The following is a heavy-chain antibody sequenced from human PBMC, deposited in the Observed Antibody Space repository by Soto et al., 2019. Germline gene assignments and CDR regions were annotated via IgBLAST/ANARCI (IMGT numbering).Heavy chain of an antibody. CDR1: GFTFSSYA. J-gene: IGHJ6*02. D-gene: IGHD3-3*01. Sequence: GGSLRLSCAASGFTFSSYAMSWVRQAPGKGLEWVSAISGSGGSTYYADSVKGRFTISRDNSKNTLYLQMNSLRAEDTAVYYCARMVLRFLEWLATDSGMDVWGQGTTVTVSS. V-gene: IGHV3-23*01. CDR3: ARMVLRFLEWLATDSGMDV. CDR2: ISGSGGST.